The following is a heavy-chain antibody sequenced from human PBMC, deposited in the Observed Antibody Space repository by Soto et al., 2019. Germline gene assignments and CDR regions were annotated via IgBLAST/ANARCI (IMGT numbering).Heavy chain of an antibody. J-gene: IGHJ6*03. D-gene: IGHD2-2*01. Sequence: GGSLRLSCEASGFTFSNYGMSWVRQTPGKGTEWVSTISSSGGTAYYADSVQGRFTISRDNSKNRLFLQMNSLRAEDTAVYYCAQSSTTLRQYYYYMDVWGKGTTVTVSS. CDR3: AQSSTTLRQYYYYMDV. CDR1: GFTFSNYG. V-gene: IGHV3-23*01. CDR2: ISSSGGTA.